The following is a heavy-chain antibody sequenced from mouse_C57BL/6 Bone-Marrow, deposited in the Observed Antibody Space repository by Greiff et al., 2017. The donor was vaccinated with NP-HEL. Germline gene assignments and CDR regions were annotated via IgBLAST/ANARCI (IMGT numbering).Heavy chain of an antibody. CDR1: GFSLTSYG. J-gene: IGHJ1*03. Sequence: VKLVESGPGLVQPSQSLSITCTVSGFSLTSYGVHWVRQSPGKGLEWLGVIWSGGSTDYNAAFISRLSISKDNSKSQVFFKMNSLQADDTAIYYCARTRYDSFDVWGTGPRSPSPQ. CDR2: IWSGGST. D-gene: IGHD2-12*01. V-gene: IGHV2-2*01. CDR3: ARTRYDSFDV.